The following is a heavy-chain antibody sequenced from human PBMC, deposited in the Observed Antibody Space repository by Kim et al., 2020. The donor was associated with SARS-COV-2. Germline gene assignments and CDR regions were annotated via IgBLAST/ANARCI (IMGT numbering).Heavy chain of an antibody. Sequence: SETLSLTCTVSGGSISSYYWSWIRQPAGKGLEWIGRIYTSGSTNYNPSLKSRVTMSVDTSKNQFSLKLSSVTAADTAVYYCARALIAVADSYFDYWGQGTLVTVSS. V-gene: IGHV4-4*07. CDR3: ARALIAVADSYFDY. D-gene: IGHD6-19*01. CDR2: IYTSGST. CDR1: GGSISSYY. J-gene: IGHJ4*02.